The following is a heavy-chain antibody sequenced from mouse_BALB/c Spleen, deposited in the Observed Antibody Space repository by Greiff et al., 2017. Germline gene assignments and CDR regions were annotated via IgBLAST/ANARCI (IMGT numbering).Heavy chain of an antibody. CDR1: GDSITSGY. J-gene: IGHJ1*01. V-gene: IGHV3-8*02. D-gene: IGHD2-4*01. CDR3: ARVDDYDGYWYFDV. Sequence: EVQLQESGPSLVKPSQTLSLTCSVTGDSITSGYWNWIRKFPGNKLEYMGYISYSGSTYYNPSLKSRISITRDTSKNQYYLQLNSVTTEDTATYYCARVDDYDGYWYFDVWGAGTTVTVSS. CDR2: ISYSGST.